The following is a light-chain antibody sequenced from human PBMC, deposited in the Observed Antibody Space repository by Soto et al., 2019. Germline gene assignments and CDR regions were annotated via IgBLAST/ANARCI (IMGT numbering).Light chain of an antibody. V-gene: IGLV2-14*01. CDR3: SSYTSSTTRV. CDR2: EVS. J-gene: IGLJ1*01. Sequence: SALTQPASVSGSPGQSITISCTGTSSDVGGYHYVSWYQQHPGKAPKLMIYEVSNRPSGVSNRFSGSKSGNTASLTISGLQAEDEADYYCSSYTSSTTRVFGTGTKVTVL. CDR1: SSDVGGYHY.